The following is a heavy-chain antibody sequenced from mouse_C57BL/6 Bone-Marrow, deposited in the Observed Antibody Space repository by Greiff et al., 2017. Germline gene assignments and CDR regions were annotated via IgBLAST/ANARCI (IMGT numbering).Heavy chain of an antibody. CDR3: ARYYYGTPFAY. J-gene: IGHJ3*01. Sequence: EVQLQPSGPELVQPGASVKISCKASGYSFTGYYMNWVKQSPEKSLEWIGAINPSTGGTTYNQKFKAKTTLTVDKSSSTAYMQLKSLTSEDSAVYYCARYYYGTPFAYWGQGTLVTVSA. V-gene: IGHV1-42*01. CDR1: GYSFTGYY. CDR2: INPSTGGT. D-gene: IGHD1-1*01.